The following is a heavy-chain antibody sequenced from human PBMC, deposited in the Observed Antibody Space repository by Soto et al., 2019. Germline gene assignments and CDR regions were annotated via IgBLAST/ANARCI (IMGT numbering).Heavy chain of an antibody. Sequence: TSETLSLTCTVSGGSISSYYWSWIRQPPGKGLEWIGYIYYSGSTNYNPSLKSRVTISVDTSKNQFSLKLSSVTAADTAVYYCARRSSSSYYYYYGMDVWGQGTTVTVSS. CDR2: IYYSGST. J-gene: IGHJ6*02. V-gene: IGHV4-59*01. D-gene: IGHD6-13*01. CDR3: ARRSSSSYYYYYGMDV. CDR1: GGSISSYY.